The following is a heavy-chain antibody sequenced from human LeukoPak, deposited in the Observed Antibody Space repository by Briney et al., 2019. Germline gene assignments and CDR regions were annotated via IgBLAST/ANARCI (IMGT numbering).Heavy chain of an antibody. CDR2: ISSSSSYI. J-gene: IGHJ4*02. Sequence: GGSLRLSCAASGFTFSSYSMNWVRQAPGRGLEWVSSISSSSSYIYYADSVKGRFTISRDNAKNSLYLQMNSLRAEDTAVYYCAREVYDSSGYLGYWGQGTLVTVSS. CDR1: GFTFSSYS. CDR3: AREVYDSSGYLGY. V-gene: IGHV3-21*01. D-gene: IGHD3-22*01.